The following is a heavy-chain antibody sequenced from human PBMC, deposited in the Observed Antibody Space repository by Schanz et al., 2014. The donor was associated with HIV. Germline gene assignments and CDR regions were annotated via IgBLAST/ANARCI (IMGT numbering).Heavy chain of an antibody. V-gene: IGHV3-11*04. CDR3: ARVLTLYNTSPLFY. CDR2: ISISGRTI. J-gene: IGHJ4*02. D-gene: IGHD1-20*01. CDR1: GFTFSDYY. Sequence: VQLVESGGGLVKPGGSLRLSCAASGFTFSDYYMGWIRQAPGKGLEWISYISISGRTISYADSVKGRFTISRDNSKNTLYLHMNSLRAEDTAVYYCARVLTLYNTSPLFYWGQGTLVTVSS.